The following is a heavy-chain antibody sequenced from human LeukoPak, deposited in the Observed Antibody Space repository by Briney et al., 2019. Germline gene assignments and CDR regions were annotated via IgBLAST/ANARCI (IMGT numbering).Heavy chain of an antibody. J-gene: IGHJ3*02. CDR2: IHYSGST. CDR1: GGSISSYH. Sequence: SETLPVTRTVSGGSISSYHWIWIRQPPGKGLEWIGYIHYSGSTNYNPSLKSRVTTSVDTSKKQFSLKLRSVTAADTAVYYCARSVSWGLLVRDDAFDIWGQGTLFTVSS. V-gene: IGHV4-59*08. CDR3: ARSVSWGLLVRDDAFDI. D-gene: IGHD2-21*01.